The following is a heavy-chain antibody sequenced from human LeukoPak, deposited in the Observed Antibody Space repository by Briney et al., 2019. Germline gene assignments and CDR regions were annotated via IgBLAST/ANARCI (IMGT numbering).Heavy chain of an antibody. CDR3: ARDRATGNYYYSSAFDI. CDR2: INPNSGGT. CDR1: GYTFTGHY. V-gene: IGHV1-2*02. J-gene: IGHJ3*02. Sequence: GASVKVSCTASGYTFTGHYMHWVRQAPGHGLEWMGWINPNSGGTNYAQKFQGRVTMTRDTSISTAYMELSRLRSDDTAVYYCARDRATGNYYYSSAFDIWGQGTMVTVSS. D-gene: IGHD1-26*01.